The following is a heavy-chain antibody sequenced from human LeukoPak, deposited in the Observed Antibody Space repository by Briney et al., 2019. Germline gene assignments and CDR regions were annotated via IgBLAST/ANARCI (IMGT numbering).Heavy chain of an antibody. Sequence: ASVKVSCKASGYTFTSYAMNWVRQAPGQGLEWMGWINTNTGNPTYAQGFTGRFVFSLDTSVSTAYLQISSLKAEDTAVYYCARVIGYSGSWSLARAHFDYWGQGTLVTVSS. V-gene: IGHV7-4-1*02. D-gene: IGHD6-13*01. CDR1: GYTFTSYA. CDR3: ARVIGYSGSWSLARAHFDY. J-gene: IGHJ4*02. CDR2: INTNTGNP.